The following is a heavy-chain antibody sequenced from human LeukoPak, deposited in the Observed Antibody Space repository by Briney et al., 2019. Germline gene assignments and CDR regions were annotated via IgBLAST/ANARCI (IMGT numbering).Heavy chain of an antibody. D-gene: IGHD5-18*01. V-gene: IGHV4-39*07. J-gene: IGHJ3*02. CDR3: ARGNRGYRYVRHAFDI. CDR1: GGSISSSSYY. Sequence: SETPSLTCTVSGGSISSSSYYWGWIRQPPGKGLEWIGSIYYSGSTYYNPSLKSRVTISVDTSKNQFSLKLSSVTAADTAVYYCARGNRGYRYVRHAFDIWGQGTMVTVSS. CDR2: IYYSGST.